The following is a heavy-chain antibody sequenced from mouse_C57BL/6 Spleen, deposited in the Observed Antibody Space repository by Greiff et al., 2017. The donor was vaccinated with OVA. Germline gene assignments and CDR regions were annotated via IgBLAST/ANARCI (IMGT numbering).Heavy chain of an antibody. D-gene: IGHD1-1*01. CDR3: ARAGDYGSSSWYCDV. J-gene: IGHJ1*03. Sequence: QVQLQQSGAELVKPGASVKISCKASGYAFSSYWMNWVKQRPGKGLEWIGQIYPGDGDTNYNGKFKGKATLTADKSSSTAYMQLSSLTSEDSAVYFCARAGDYGSSSWYCDVWGTGTTVTVSS. V-gene: IGHV1-80*01. CDR1: GYAFSSYW. CDR2: IYPGDGDT.